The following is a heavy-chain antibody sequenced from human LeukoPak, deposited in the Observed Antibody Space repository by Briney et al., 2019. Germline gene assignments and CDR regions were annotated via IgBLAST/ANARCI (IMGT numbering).Heavy chain of an antibody. V-gene: IGHV1-18*01. CDR1: GYTFTSYG. CDR2: ISAYNGNT. Sequence: ASVKVSCKASGYTFTSYGISWVRQAPGQGLEWMGWISAYNGNTNYAQKLQGRVTMTTDTSTSTAYMELRSLRSDDTAVYYCARVDRSYDYGDYVDSNYFDYWGQGTLVTVSS. D-gene: IGHD4-17*01. CDR3: ARVDRSYDYGDYVDSNYFDY. J-gene: IGHJ4*02.